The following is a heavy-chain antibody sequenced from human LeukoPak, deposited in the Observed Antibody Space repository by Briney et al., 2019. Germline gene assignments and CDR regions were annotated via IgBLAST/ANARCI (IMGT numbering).Heavy chain of an antibody. CDR2: IHPGDSDT. Sequence: GESLKISCKGSGYSFSSYWIAWVRQMPGTGLEWMGIIHPGDSDTRYSPSFQGQVTISADKSISTAYLQWISLKASGTAMYYCARLYCSGGSCFDPWGQGTLVTVSS. CDR3: ARLYCSGGSCFDP. J-gene: IGHJ5*02. CDR1: GYSFSSYW. D-gene: IGHD2-15*01. V-gene: IGHV5-51*01.